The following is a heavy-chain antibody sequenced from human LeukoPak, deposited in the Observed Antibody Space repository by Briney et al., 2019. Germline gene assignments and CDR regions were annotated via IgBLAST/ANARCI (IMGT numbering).Heavy chain of an antibody. J-gene: IGHJ1*01. CDR3: ARDRDSGSPGDLQH. D-gene: IGHD1-26*01. CDR2: IIPIFATA. V-gene: IGHV1-69*05. Sequence: ASVKVSCKASGGTFSSYAISWVRQAPGQGLEWMGGIIPIFATAKYAQNFQGRVTITTDESTSTAYMEVSSLRSEDTAVYYCARDRDSGSPGDLQHWGQGTLVTVSS. CDR1: GGTFSSYA.